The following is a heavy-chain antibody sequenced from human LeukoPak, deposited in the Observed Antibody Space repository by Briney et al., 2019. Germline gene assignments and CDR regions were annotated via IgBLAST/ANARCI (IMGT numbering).Heavy chain of an antibody. D-gene: IGHD3-22*01. V-gene: IGHV4-59*12. Sequence: NTSETLSLTCTVSGGSISSYYWSWIRQPPGKGLEWIGYIYYSGSTNYNPSLKSRVTISVDTSKNQFSLKLSSVTAADTAVYYCARVSQDGGYYYLVLGAFDIWGQGTMVTVSS. J-gene: IGHJ3*02. CDR1: GGSISSYY. CDR2: IYYSGST. CDR3: ARVSQDGGYYYLVLGAFDI.